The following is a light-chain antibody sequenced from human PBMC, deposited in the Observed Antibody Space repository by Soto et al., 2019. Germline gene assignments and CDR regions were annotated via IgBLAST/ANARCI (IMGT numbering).Light chain of an antibody. J-gene: IGLJ3*02. CDR3: TSFTTTSIWV. CDR2: EVT. V-gene: IGLV2-14*01. Sequence: QSALTQPASVSGSPGQSITISCTGTSGDIGVYNYVSWYQQHPGKAPKLIICEVTNRPSGVSSRFSGSKSGNTASLTISGLRAEDEADYYCTSFTTTSIWVFGGGTKLTAL. CDR1: SGDIGVYNY.